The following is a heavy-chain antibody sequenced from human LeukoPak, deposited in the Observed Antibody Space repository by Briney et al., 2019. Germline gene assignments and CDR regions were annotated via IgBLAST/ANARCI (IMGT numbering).Heavy chain of an antibody. J-gene: IGHJ4*02. CDR3: ARDFFHSDISRSFDY. Sequence: PGGSLRLSRAASGFIFSRYTINWVRQAPGKGLEWVSSIWSDSAEIHYADSVKGRFTISRDNAKDSLYLQMNSLRAEDSAVYYCARDFFHSDISRSFDYWGQGTLVTVSS. CDR1: GFIFSRYT. CDR2: IWSDSAEI. D-gene: IGHD3-3*02. V-gene: IGHV3-21*01.